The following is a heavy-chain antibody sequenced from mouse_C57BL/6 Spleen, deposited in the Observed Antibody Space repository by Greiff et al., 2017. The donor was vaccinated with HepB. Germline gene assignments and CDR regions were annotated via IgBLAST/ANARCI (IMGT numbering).Heavy chain of an antibody. CDR3: ARHEVGGNYGGYAMDY. J-gene: IGHJ4*01. CDR1: GFTFSSYG. Sequence: EVKLVESGGDLVKPGGSLKLSCAASGFTFSSYGMSWVRQTPDKRLEWVATISSGGSYTYYPDSVKGRFTISRDNAKNTRYLQMSRLKSEDTAMYYCARHEVGGNYGGYAMDYWGQGTSVTVSS. V-gene: IGHV5-6*01. D-gene: IGHD2-1*01. CDR2: ISSGGSYT.